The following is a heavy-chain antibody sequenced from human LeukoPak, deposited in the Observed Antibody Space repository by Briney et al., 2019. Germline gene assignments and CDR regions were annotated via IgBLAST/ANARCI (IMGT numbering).Heavy chain of an antibody. Sequence: GGSLRLSCAASGFTFSSYSMNWVRQAPGKGLEWVSSISSSSSYIYCADSVKGRFTISRDNAKNSLYLQMNSLRAEDTAVYYCARDPRVAVVPAAIRGDWFDPWGQGTLVTVSS. J-gene: IGHJ5*02. CDR2: ISSSSSYI. V-gene: IGHV3-21*01. CDR3: ARDPRVAVVPAAIRGDWFDP. D-gene: IGHD2-2*01. CDR1: GFTFSSYS.